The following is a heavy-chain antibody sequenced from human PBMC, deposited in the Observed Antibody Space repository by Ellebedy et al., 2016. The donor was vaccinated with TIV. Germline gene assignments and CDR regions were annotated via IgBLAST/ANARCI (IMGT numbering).Heavy chain of an antibody. Sequence: AASVKVSCKVFGYTLTELSMHWVRQAAGKGLEWMGGFDPEDGETIYAQKFQGRVTMTEDTSTDTAYMELSSLRSEDTAVYYCATDIAGAVAAYYYHGMDVWGQGTTVTVSS. J-gene: IGHJ6*02. D-gene: IGHD6-19*01. CDR3: ATDIAGAVAAYYYHGMDV. CDR1: GYTLTELS. CDR2: FDPEDGET. V-gene: IGHV1-24*01.